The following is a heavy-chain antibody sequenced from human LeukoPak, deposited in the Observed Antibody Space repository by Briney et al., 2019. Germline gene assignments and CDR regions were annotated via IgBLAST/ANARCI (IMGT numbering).Heavy chain of an antibody. CDR3: AKDIVWRTGAVAGTSIDY. V-gene: IGHV3-30-3*01. CDR2: ISYDGGNE. Sequence: PGGSLRLSCAASGFTFSSYTMHWVRQAPGKGLEWVAVISYDGGNEYYADSVKGRFTISRDNAKNSLYLQMNSLRAEDTALYYCAKDIVWRTGAVAGTSIDYWGQGTLVTVSS. D-gene: IGHD6-19*01. J-gene: IGHJ4*02. CDR1: GFTFSSYT.